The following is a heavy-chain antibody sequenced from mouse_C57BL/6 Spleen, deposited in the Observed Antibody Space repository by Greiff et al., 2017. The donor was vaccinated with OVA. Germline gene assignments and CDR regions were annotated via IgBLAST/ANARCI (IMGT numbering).Heavy chain of an antibody. CDR1: GHAFSSYW. CDR3: ARWDTTVPGDAMDY. V-gene: IGHV1-80*01. J-gene: IGHJ4*01. D-gene: IGHD1-1*01. CDR2: IYPGDGDT. Sequence: QVQLQQSGAELVKPGASVKISCKASGHAFSSYWMNWVKQRPGKGLEWIGQIYPGDGDTNYNGKFKGKATLTADKSSSTAYMQLSSLTSEDSAVYFCARWDTTVPGDAMDYWGQGTSVTVSS.